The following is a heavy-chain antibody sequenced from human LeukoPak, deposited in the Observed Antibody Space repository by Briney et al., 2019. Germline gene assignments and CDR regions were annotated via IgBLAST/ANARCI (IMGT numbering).Heavy chain of an antibody. V-gene: IGHV1-18*01. J-gene: IGHJ6*03. Sequence: ASVKVSCKASGYTFTSYGISWVRQAPGQGLEWMGWISAYNGNTNYAQKLQGRVTMTTDTSTSTAYMELSSLRSEDTAVYYCATNNDYYGSGSYSYYYYYMDVWGKGTTVTVSS. CDR3: ATNNDYYGSGSYSYYYYYMDV. D-gene: IGHD3-10*01. CDR1: GYTFTSYG. CDR2: ISAYNGNT.